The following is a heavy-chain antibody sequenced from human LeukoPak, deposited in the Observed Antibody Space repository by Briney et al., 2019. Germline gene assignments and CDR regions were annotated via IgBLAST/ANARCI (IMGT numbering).Heavy chain of an antibody. CDR3: ARVADTAMVMDYYYMDV. CDR1: GYTFTGYY. J-gene: IGHJ6*03. D-gene: IGHD5-18*01. CDR2: INPNSGGT. Sequence: ASVKVSCKASGYTFTGYYMHWVRQAPGQGLEWMGWINPNSGGTNYAQKFQGRVTMARDTSISTAYMELRSLRSDDTAVYYCARVADTAMVMDYYYMDVWGKGTTVTVSS. V-gene: IGHV1-2*02.